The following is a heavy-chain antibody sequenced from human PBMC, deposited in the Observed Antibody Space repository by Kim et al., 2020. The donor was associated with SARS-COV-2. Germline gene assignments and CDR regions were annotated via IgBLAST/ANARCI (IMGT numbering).Heavy chain of an antibody. CDR2: IYYSGST. Sequence: SETLSLTCTVSGGSISSYYWSWIRQPPGKGLEWIGYIYYSGSTNYNPSLKSRVTISVDTSKNQFSLKLSSVTAADTAVYYCAREPHYGDPFYYYYGMDVWGQGTTVTVSS. D-gene: IGHD4-17*01. CDR1: GGSISSYY. CDR3: AREPHYGDPFYYYYGMDV. V-gene: IGHV4-59*01. J-gene: IGHJ6*02.